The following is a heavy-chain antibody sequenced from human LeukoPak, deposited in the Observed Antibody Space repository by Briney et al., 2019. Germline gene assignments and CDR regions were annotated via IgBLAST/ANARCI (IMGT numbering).Heavy chain of an antibody. V-gene: IGHV3-48*02. D-gene: IGHD7-27*01. CDR3: ARDLNWGFDY. J-gene: IGHJ4*02. CDR2: ITSSSSDI. Sequence: GGSLRLSCVASGFTFNSYSMNWVRQAPGKGLEWISYITSSSSDISYADSVKGRFSISRDNAKNSLFLQMDSLRDEDTALYYCARDLNWGFDYWGQGILVTVSS. CDR1: GFTFNSYS.